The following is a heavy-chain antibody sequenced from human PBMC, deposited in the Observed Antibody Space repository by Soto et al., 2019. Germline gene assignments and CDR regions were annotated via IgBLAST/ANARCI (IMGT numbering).Heavy chain of an antibody. D-gene: IGHD1-1*01. Sequence: QVQLQESGPGLVKPSQTLSLTCTVSGASVSSGDYYWSCIRQPPGKGLEWIGYIYSSGGSYYNPSLKGRLTISIDTSKNQFSLKLNSVTVADTAIYYCVGTGTTDDYWGRGTLVTVS. CDR3: VGTGTTDDY. CDR2: IYSSGGS. V-gene: IGHV4-30-4*01. J-gene: IGHJ4*02. CDR1: GASVSSGDYY.